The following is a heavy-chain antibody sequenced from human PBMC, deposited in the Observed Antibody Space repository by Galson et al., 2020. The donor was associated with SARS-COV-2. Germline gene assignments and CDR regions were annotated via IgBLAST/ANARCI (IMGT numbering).Heavy chain of an antibody. Sequence: GGSLRLSCAASGFSFSSFGMPWVRQAPGKGLEWVAVIYYDGSDKYYADSVEGRFTISRDNSKNTLYLQINSLRAEDTAVYYCAKDCSNSSSWGCFEYWGQGTLVTVSS. CDR3: AKDCSNSSSWGCFEY. CDR2: IYYDGSDK. CDR1: GFSFSSFG. J-gene: IGHJ4*02. D-gene: IGHD6-13*01. V-gene: IGHV3-33*06.